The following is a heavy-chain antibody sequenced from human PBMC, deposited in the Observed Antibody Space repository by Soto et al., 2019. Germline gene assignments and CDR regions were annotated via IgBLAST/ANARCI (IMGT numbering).Heavy chain of an antibody. CDR3: ASHKGNWKAKGWFDP. D-gene: IGHD1-20*01. J-gene: IGHJ5*02. CDR1: GGSFSGYY. V-gene: IGHV4-34*01. Sequence: PSETLSLTCAVYGGSFSGYYWSWIRQPPGKGLEWIGEINHSGSTNYNPSLKSRVTISVNTSKNQFSLKLSSVTAADTAVYYFASHKGNWKAKGWFDPWGQGTLVTVSS. CDR2: INHSGST.